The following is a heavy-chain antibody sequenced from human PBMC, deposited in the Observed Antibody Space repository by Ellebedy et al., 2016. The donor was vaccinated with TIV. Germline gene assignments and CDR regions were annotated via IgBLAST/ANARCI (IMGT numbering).Heavy chain of an antibody. Sequence: GESLKISCAGSGFTFSSYGMHWVRQAPGKGLEWVAVIWYDGSNKYYADSVKGRFTISRDNSKNTLYLQMNSLRAEDTAVYYCARGHLLYYDSSGFDYWGQGTLVTVSS. J-gene: IGHJ4*02. V-gene: IGHV3-33*08. CDR1: GFTFSSYG. CDR3: ARGHLLYYDSSGFDY. D-gene: IGHD3-22*01. CDR2: IWYDGSNK.